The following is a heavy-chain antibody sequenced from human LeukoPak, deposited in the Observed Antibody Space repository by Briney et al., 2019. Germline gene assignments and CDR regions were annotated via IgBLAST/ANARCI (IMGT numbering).Heavy chain of an antibody. J-gene: IGHJ3*02. CDR3: ARGGGYYAFDI. V-gene: IGHV3-7*01. CDR2: IKQDGSEK. Sequence: GGSLRLSCAASGFTFSNYWMSWVRQAPGKGLEWVANIKQDGSEKYYVDSVKGRFTISRDNAKNSLYLQMNSLRAEDTAVYYCARGGGYYAFDIWGQGTMVTVSS. CDR1: GFTFSNYW. D-gene: IGHD5-12*01.